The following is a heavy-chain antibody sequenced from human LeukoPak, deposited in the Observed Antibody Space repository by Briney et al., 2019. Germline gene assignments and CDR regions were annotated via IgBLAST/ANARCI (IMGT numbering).Heavy chain of an antibody. CDR1: GFTFSTYA. Sequence: GGSLRLSCVASGFTFSTYAMSWVRQAPGKGLEWVSVISGSGGSTYYADSVKGRFTISRDNSKNTLYLQMNSLRAEDTAVYYCAKLGGDHRGPFHIWGQGTMVTVSS. V-gene: IGHV3-23*01. J-gene: IGHJ3*02. D-gene: IGHD4-23*01. CDR2: ISGSGGST. CDR3: AKLGGDHRGPFHI.